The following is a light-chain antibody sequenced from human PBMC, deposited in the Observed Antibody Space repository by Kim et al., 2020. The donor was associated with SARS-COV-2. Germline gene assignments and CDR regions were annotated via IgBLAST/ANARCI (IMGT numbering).Light chain of an antibody. CDR2: YDG. V-gene: IGLV3-21*04. Sequence: APGKTARITCGGINIGSRSVHWYQRKPGQAPVLVIYYDGDRPSGIPDRFSGSNSGNTATLTISRVDAGDEADYYYQVWDSSSDHWVFGGGTQLTVL. CDR3: QVWDSSSDHWV. J-gene: IGLJ3*02. CDR1: NIGSRS.